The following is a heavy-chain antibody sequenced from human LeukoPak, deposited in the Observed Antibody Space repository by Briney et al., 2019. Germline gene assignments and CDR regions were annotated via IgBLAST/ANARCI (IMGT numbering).Heavy chain of an antibody. V-gene: IGHV3-23*01. CDR2: TGSTGVST. J-gene: IGHJ4*02. CDR1: GFTFSSYA. D-gene: IGHD2-2*01. CDR3: AKDPGVVPAHYFDY. Sequence: GGSLRLSCAASGFTFSSYAMNWVRQAPGEGLEWVSGTGSTGVSTFYADSVKGRFTVSRDNSKNTLSLQMDSLRAEDTAVYYCAKDPGVVPAHYFDYWGQGTLVTVSS.